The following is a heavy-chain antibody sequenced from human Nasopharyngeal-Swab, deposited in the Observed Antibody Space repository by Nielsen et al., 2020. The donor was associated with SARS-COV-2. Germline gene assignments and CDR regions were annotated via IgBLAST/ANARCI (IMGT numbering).Heavy chain of an antibody. CDR2: INPNSGGT. Sequence: ASVKVSCKASGYTFSAYYTEWVRQAPGQGLEWMGRINPNSGGTIYAQKFRGRVTMTRDTSLNTAYMELGGLRYDDTAIYFCSRVPLVGGFSYGYDNWGQGTLVTVSS. D-gene: IGHD5-18*01. CDR1: GYTFSAYY. CDR3: SRVPLVGGFSYGYDN. J-gene: IGHJ4*02. V-gene: IGHV1-2*06.